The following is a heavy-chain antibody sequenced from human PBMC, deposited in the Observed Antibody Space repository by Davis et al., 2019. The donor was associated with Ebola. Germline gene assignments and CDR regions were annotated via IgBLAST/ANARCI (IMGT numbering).Heavy chain of an antibody. V-gene: IGHV3-74*01. Sequence: HTGGSLRLSCAASGFTFSNYWMHWVRQAPGKGLVWVSRINSDESVTRYADSVKGRFTISRDNAKNMVFLQMNSVRAEDTALYYCAKAAAAGTGVFDYWGQGTLVTVSS. CDR3: AKAAAAGTGVFDY. CDR2: INSDESVT. D-gene: IGHD6-13*01. CDR1: GFTFSNYW. J-gene: IGHJ4*02.